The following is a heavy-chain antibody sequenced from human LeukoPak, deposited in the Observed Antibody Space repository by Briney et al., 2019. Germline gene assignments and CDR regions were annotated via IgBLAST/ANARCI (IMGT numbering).Heavy chain of an antibody. V-gene: IGHV3-23*01. CDR3: AKDRDKYCTDGICYTKVVDY. CDR1: GFTFSAYF. D-gene: IGHD2-8*01. J-gene: IGHJ4*02. CDR2: ISGSGGST. Sequence: GGSLRLSCSASGFTFSAYFMHWVRQAPGKGLEWVSAISGSGGSTYYADSVKGRFTISRDNSKNTLYLQMNSLRAEDTAVYYCAKDRDKYCTDGICYTKVVDYWGQGTLVTVSS.